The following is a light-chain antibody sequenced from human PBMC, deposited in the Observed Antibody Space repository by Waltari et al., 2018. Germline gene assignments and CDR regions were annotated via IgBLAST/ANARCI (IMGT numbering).Light chain of an antibody. CDR1: YSDIGDNAY. V-gene: IGLV2-14*03. CDR3: SSYTSSSAPYV. J-gene: IGLJ1*01. Sequence: QSALTQPVSVSGSPGQSITISCTGTYSDIGDNAYVFCYQQHPDKAPQLIIFGGSNRPSGVFNRFSGFKSGNTASLTISGLQADDEADYYCSSYTSSSAPYVFGSGTKVTVL. CDR2: GGS.